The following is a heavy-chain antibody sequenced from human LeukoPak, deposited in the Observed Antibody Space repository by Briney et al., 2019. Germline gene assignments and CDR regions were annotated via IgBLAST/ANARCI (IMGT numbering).Heavy chain of an antibody. Sequence: GGSLRLSCATSGFTFTTFWMHWVRQAPGKGLVWVSRINHDGSNTNYADPVKGRFTISRDNAKNTVYLQMNSLRAEDTAVYYCARDPYEYSSSQAAVDYWGQGTLVTVSS. CDR1: GFTFTTFW. J-gene: IGHJ4*02. V-gene: IGHV3-74*01. D-gene: IGHD6-6*01. CDR3: ARDPYEYSSSQAAVDY. CDR2: INHDGSNT.